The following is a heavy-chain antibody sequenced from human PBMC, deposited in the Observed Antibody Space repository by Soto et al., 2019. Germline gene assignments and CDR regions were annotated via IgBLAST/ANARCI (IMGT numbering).Heavy chain of an antibody. D-gene: IGHD5-12*01. J-gene: IGHJ4*02. V-gene: IGHV3-33*01. CDR3: ASEGRDGYNGYYFDY. CDR1: GFTLSSYG. Sequence: QVHLVECGGGVVQPGRSLRLACAASGFTLSSYGMHWVRQAPGKGLEWVAVIWYDGSNKYYADSVKGRFTISRDNSKNTLYLQMNSLRAEDTAVYYCASEGRDGYNGYYFDYWGQGTLVTVSS. CDR2: IWYDGSNK.